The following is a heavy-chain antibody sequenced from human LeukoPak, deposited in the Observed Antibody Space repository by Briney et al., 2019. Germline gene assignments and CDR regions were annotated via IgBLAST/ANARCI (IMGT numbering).Heavy chain of an antibody. CDR1: GFTFSDYY. V-gene: IGHV3-11*04. J-gene: IGHJ3*02. D-gene: IGHD3-10*01. CDR3: ARLYYGSGHLNAFDI. CDR2: IRGSSTPI. Sequence: GGSLRLSCAASGFTFSDYYMSWIRQAPGKELEWVSYIRGSSTPIHYADSVKGRFTISRDNAKNSLYLQMNSLRAEDTAVYYCARLYYGSGHLNAFDIWGQGTMVTVSS.